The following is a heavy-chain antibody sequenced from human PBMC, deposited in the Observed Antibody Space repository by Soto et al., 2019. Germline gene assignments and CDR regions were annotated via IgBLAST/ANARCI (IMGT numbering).Heavy chain of an antibody. J-gene: IGHJ3*02. CDR1: GGSISSYY. V-gene: IGHV4-4*07. D-gene: IGHD1-7*01. CDR3: ARDARRGQGPWGVMSGTRKDVFDI. CDR2: IYTSAST. Sequence: PSETLSLTCTVSGGSISSYYWSWIRQPAGKGLEWIGRIYTSASTNYNPSLKSRVTISVDTSKNQFSLKLSSVTAADTAVYYCARDARRGQGPWGVMSGTRKDVFDIWGQGTMVTVSS.